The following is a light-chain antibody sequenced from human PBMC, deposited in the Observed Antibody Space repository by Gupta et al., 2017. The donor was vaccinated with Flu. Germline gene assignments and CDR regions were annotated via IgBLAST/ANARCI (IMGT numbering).Light chain of an antibody. Sequence: DIQMTQSPSSLSASVGDRVTITCRASQSISSYLNWYQQKPGKAPKGLIYVASTLQSGVPSRFSGSGSGTDFTLTISSLQPEDFATYYCQQSDSMPPTFGQGTKVEIK. CDR3: QQSDSMPPT. V-gene: IGKV1-39*01. J-gene: IGKJ1*01. CDR1: QSISSY. CDR2: VAS.